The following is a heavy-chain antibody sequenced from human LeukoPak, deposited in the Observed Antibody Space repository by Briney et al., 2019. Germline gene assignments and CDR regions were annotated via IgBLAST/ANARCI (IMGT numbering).Heavy chain of an antibody. J-gene: IGHJ4*02. CDR2: MNPNSGNT. D-gene: IGHD3-3*01. CDR1: GYTFTSYD. Sequence: ASVKVSCKASGYTFTSYDINWVRQATGQGLEWMGWMNPNSGNTGYAQKFQGRVTITRNTSISTAYMELSSLRSEDTAVYYCARDFRGGYDFWSGYYTPYYFDYWGQGTLVTVSP. V-gene: IGHV1-8*03. CDR3: ARDFRGGYDFWSGYYTPYYFDY.